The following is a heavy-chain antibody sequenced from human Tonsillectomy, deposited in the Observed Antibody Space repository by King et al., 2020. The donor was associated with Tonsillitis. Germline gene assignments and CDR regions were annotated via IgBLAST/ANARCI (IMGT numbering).Heavy chain of an antibody. J-gene: IGHJ3*02. CDR3: ARGTTSAAFDI. Sequence: TLKESGPTLVKPTQTLTLTCTFSGFSLSTSGVGVGWVRQPPGKALERLAHIYWDVDERSSPSLKNRLTITKDTSKNQVVLTMTNMDPLDTATYYCARGTTSAAFDIWGQGIMVTVSS. D-gene: IGHD1-26*01. V-gene: IGHV2-5*02. CDR2: IYWDVDE. CDR1: GFSLSTSGVG.